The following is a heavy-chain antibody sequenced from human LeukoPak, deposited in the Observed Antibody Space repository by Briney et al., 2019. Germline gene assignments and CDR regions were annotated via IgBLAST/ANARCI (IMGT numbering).Heavy chain of an antibody. CDR2: ISAYNGNT. V-gene: IGHV1-18*01. D-gene: IGHD2-2*01. CDR3: ARDLDCSSTNCPGHY. CDR1: GYTFTSYG. Sequence: ASVKVSCKASGYTFTSYGISWVRQAPGQGLEWMGWISAYNGNTNHAQKLQGRVTMTTDTSTSTAYMELRSLRSDDTAVYYCARDLDCSSTNCPGHYWGQGTLVTVSS. J-gene: IGHJ4*02.